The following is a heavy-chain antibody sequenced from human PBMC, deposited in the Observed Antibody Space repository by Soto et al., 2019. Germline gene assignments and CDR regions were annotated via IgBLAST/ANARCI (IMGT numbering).Heavy chain of an antibody. CDR2: IIPILGIA. Sequence: QVQLVQSGAEVKKPGSSVKVSCKASGGTFSSYTISWVRQAPGQGLEWMGRIIPILGIANYAQKFRGRVTITADKSTSTAYMELSSLRSEDTAVYYCARGGLDYYYGMDVWGQGTTVTVSS. V-gene: IGHV1-69*02. J-gene: IGHJ6*02. D-gene: IGHD3-16*01. CDR3: ARGGLDYYYGMDV. CDR1: GGTFSSYT.